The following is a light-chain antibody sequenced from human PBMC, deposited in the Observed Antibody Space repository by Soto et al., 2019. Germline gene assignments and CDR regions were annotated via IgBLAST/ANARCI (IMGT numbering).Light chain of an antibody. CDR3: QQYDXSPRT. CDR1: KSVSSSY. J-gene: IGKJ1*01. Sequence: EIVLTQSPGTLSLSPGERATLSVRASKSVSSSYLAWYQQKPGQAPILLIYLTSNRATGIPDRFSGSGSGTEFNLTISRLEPEDFAVYGCQQYDXSPRTFGQGTKXXXK. CDR2: LTS. V-gene: IGKV3-20*01.